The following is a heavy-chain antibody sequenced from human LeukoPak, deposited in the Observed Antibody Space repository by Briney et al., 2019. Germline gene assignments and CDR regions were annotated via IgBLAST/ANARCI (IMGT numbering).Heavy chain of an antibody. CDR3: EGFGVYGGL. CDR2: ISGSSGTI. J-gene: IGHJ4*02. Sequence: PGGSLRLSCAASGFSFSDYDMHWVRQGKGKGLDWVAYISGSSGTIHYADSVRGRFSISRDNVQQSLYLQMSSLRAEDTAVYYCEGFGVYGGLWGQGTVVTVSP. V-gene: IGHV3-48*01. CDR1: GFSFSDYD. D-gene: IGHD4-23*01.